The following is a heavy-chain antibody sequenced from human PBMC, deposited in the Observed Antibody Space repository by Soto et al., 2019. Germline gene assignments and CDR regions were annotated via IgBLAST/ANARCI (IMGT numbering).Heavy chain of an antibody. J-gene: IGHJ2*01. CDR2: IYYSGST. Sequence: PAETLSLTCTISGGSISIYYWSWIGQPPGKGLDLIGYIYYSGSTNYNPSLKSRVTISVDTSKNQFSLKLSSVTAADTAVYYCARVGWETYYYDSSGYSDWYFDLWGRGTMVTVSS. D-gene: IGHD3-22*01. CDR3: ARVGWETYYYDSSGYSDWYFDL. CDR1: GGSISIYY. V-gene: IGHV4-59*01.